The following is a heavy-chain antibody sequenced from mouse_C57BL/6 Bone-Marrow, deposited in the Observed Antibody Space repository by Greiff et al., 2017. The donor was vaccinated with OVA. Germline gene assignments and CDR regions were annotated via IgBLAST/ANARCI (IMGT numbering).Heavy chain of an antibody. Sequence: VQLQQSGAELVRPGASVKLSCTASGFNIKDDYMHWVKQRPEQGLEWIGWIDPENGDTEYASKLPGKATITADTSYNTAYLQLSSLTSEDTAVYYCTLYSSGYVVIAYWGQGTLVTVSA. D-gene: IGHD3-2*02. CDR2: IDPENGDT. CDR1: GFNIKDDY. V-gene: IGHV14-4*01. J-gene: IGHJ3*01. CDR3: TLYSSGYVVIAY.